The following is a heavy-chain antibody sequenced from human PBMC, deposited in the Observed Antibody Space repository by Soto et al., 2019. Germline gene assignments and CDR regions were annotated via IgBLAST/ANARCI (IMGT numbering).Heavy chain of an antibody. J-gene: IGHJ4*02. Sequence: GGSLRLSCAGSGFVFEDFAMHWVRQAPGKGLEWVSSINWNSDDLGYADSVKGRFTVSRDNAKNSLYLQMNSLRPDDTALYYCAKDYNWNLQWPDFWGQGTLVTVSS. CDR1: GFVFEDFA. CDR3: AKDYNWNLQWPDF. CDR2: INWNSDDL. V-gene: IGHV3-9*01. D-gene: IGHD1-20*01.